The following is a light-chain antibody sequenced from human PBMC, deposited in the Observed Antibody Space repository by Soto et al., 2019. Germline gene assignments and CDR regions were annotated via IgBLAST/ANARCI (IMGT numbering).Light chain of an antibody. CDR1: QSVNSRY. CDR3: HHYGRTPT. CDR2: GAS. Sequence: ESILTQSPGTLSLYPGERATLSCMASQSVNSRYLAWYQKKPGQVPRLLIYGASSRATGIPDRISGSGSGADFTLTISRIEPEDFAVYFCHHYGRTPTFGQGTRLEIK. V-gene: IGKV3-20*01. J-gene: IGKJ5*01.